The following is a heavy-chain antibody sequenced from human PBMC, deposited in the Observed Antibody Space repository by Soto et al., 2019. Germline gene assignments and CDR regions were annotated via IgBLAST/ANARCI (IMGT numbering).Heavy chain of an antibody. CDR3: AKYDFWSGYYFLV. V-gene: IGHV3-7*01. CDR2: IKQDGSEK. J-gene: IGHJ4*02. CDR1: GFTFSSYW. Sequence: GGSLRLSCAASGFTFSSYWMSWVRQAPGKGLEWVANIKQDGSEKYYVDSVKGRFTISRDNAKNSLYLQMNSLRAEDTAVYYCAKYDFWSGYYFLVWGQGTLVTVSS. D-gene: IGHD3-3*01.